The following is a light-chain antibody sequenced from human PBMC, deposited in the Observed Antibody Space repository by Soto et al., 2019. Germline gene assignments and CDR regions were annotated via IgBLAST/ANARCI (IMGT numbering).Light chain of an antibody. V-gene: IGKV1-6*01. CDR3: LQDYNYPWT. CDR1: QGIRND. J-gene: IGKJ1*01. Sequence: AIQMTQSPSSLSASVGDRVVITCRASQGIRNDLKWYQQKPGKAPTLLIYDATTLQSGVPSRFSGSVSGTDFTLTINSLQPEDSATFYCLQDYNYPWTFGQGTKVEI. CDR2: DAT.